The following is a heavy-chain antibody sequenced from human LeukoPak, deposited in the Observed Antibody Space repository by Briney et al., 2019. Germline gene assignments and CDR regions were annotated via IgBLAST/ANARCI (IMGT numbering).Heavy chain of an antibody. Sequence: GASVKVSCKASGYTFTGYYMHWVRQAPGQGLEWMGWINPNSGGTNYAQKFQGRVTMTRDTSISTAYMELSRLRSDDPAVYYCARGDDYGDYIHDYWGQGTLVTVSS. CDR2: INPNSGGT. D-gene: IGHD4-17*01. CDR3: ARGDDYGDYIHDY. CDR1: GYTFTGYY. J-gene: IGHJ4*02. V-gene: IGHV1-2*02.